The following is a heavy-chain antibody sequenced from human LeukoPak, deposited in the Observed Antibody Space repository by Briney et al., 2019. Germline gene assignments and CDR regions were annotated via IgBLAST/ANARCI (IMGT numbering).Heavy chain of an antibody. D-gene: IGHD3-3*01. CDR2: ISGSGGST. CDR3: AKTEFFGVVADIDY. Sequence: GGSLRLSCAASGFTFSSYAISWVRQAPGKGLEWVSAISGSGGSTYYADSVKGRFTISRDNSKNTLYLQMNSLRAEDTAVYYCAKTEFFGVVADIDYWGQGTLVTVSS. J-gene: IGHJ4*02. CDR1: GFTFSSYA. V-gene: IGHV3-23*01.